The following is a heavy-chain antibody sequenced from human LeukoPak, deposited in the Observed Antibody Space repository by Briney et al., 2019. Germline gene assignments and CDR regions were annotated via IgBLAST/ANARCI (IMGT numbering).Heavy chain of an antibody. CDR2: ISPNSGDT. CDR1: GYTFTGHF. D-gene: IGHD3-22*01. CDR3: ARSYYYDTTGYTHDDAFDI. J-gene: IGHJ3*02. V-gene: IGHV1-2*02. Sequence: GASVKVSCKASGYTFTGHFMHWVRQAPGQGLEWMRWISPNSGDTNYAQKFQGRVTMTRDTSISTAYMKLSRLRSDDTAVYYCARSYYYDTTGYTHDDAFDIWGQGTMVTVSS.